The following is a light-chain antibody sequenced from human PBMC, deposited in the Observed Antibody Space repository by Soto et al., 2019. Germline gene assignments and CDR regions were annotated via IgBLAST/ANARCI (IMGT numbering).Light chain of an antibody. V-gene: IGLV2-14*03. CDR2: DVS. CDR3: SSYASSRTLL. Sequence: QSALTQPASVSGSPGQSITISCAGTSSDVGGYDYVSWYQQYPGKPPQLMIHDVSDRPSGVSNRFSGSKSGSTASLSISGLQAEDEADYYCSSYASSRTLLFGGGTNLTVL. CDR1: SSDVGGYDY. J-gene: IGLJ2*01.